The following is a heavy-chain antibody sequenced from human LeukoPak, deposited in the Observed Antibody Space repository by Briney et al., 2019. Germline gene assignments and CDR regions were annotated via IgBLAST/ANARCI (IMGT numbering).Heavy chain of an antibody. CDR3: VKHSLYYYGSGTYVDY. V-gene: IGHV3-23*01. J-gene: IGHJ4*02. Sequence: PGGSLRLSCAASGFTFSTYGMGWVRQAPGKGLEWVSSISYSDDSTYYADSVKGRFTISRDNSKNTLSLQMNSQRAEDTAVYYCVKHSLYYYGSGTYVDYWGQGTLVTVSS. CDR1: GFTFSTYG. D-gene: IGHD3-10*01. CDR2: ISYSDDST.